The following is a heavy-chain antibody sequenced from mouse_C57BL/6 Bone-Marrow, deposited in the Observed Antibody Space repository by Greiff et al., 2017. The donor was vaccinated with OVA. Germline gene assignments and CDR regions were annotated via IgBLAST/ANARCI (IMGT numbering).Heavy chain of an antibody. CDR2: IHPNSGST. J-gene: IGHJ1*03. D-gene: IGHD2-3*01. Sequence: QVQLQQPGAELVKPGASVKLSCKASGYTFTSYWMHWVKQRPGQGLEWIGMIHPNSGSTNYNEKYKSKATLTVDKSSSTAYMQLSSLTSEDSAVYNCARGRDYDGYYYWYFDVWGTGTTVTVSS. V-gene: IGHV1-64*01. CDR3: ARGRDYDGYYYWYFDV. CDR1: GYTFTSYW.